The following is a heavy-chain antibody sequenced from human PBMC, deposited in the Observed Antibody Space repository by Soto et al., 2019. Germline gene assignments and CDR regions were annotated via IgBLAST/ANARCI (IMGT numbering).Heavy chain of an antibody. CDR3: AGVAAAGGGTFNWFDP. D-gene: IGHD6-13*01. J-gene: IGHJ5*02. CDR2: LFYSGST. V-gene: IGHV4-39*01. Sequence: QLQLQESGPGLVKPSETLSLTCTVSGGSISSSSYYWGWIRQPPGKGLEWIGSLFYSGSTYYNPSLKGRRTMAVEPSKNQFPLKLGSVAAPDTAGYSCAGVAAAGGGTFNWFDPWGQGTLVTVSS. CDR1: GGSISSSSYY.